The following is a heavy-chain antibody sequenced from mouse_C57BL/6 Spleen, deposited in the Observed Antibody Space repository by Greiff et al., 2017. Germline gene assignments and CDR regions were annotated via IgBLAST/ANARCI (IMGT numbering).Heavy chain of an antibody. V-gene: IGHV5-17*01. CDR2: ISSGSSTI. Sequence: EVMLVESGGGLVKPGGSLKLSCAASGFTFSDHGMHWVRQAPEKGLEWVAYISSGSSTIYYADTVKGRFTISRDNAKNTLFLQMTSLRSEDTAMYYCANAGDYWGQGTSVTVSS. CDR3: ANAGDY. J-gene: IGHJ4*01. CDR1: GFTFSDHG.